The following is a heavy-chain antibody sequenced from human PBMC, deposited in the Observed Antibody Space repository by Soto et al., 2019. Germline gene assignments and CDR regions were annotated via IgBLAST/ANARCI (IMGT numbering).Heavy chain of an antibody. CDR2: IVPTFGSA. CDR3: ARDTRPVFDGSGYYQRGLIS. D-gene: IGHD3-22*01. Sequence: QVQLVQSGAEVKRPGSSVKVSCKASGGTFSSYAISWVRQAPGHGLEWMGGIVPTFGSADYAHTFHASVPITEDESTNTVNMEPSSLTSDDTALYYCARDTRPVFDGSGYYQRGLISWGQGSLVTVSS. J-gene: IGHJ4*02. V-gene: IGHV1-69*01. CDR1: GGTFSSYA.